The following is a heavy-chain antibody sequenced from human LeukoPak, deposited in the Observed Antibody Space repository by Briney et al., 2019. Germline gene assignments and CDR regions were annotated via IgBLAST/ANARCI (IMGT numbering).Heavy chain of an antibody. J-gene: IGHJ4*02. D-gene: IGHD1-7*01. CDR2: FDPEDGET. V-gene: IGHV1-24*01. CDR3: ATRGITGTTSLSY. CDR1: GYTLTELS. Sequence: ASVKVSCKVSGYTLTELSMHWERQAPGKGLEWMGGFDPEDGETIYAQKFQGRVTMTEDTSTDTAYMELSSLRSEDTAVYYCATRGITGTTSLSYWGQGTLVTVSS.